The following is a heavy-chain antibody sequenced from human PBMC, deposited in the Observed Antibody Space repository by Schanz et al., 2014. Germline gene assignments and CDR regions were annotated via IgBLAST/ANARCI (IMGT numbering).Heavy chain of an antibody. CDR1: GFTFSSYG. D-gene: IGHD3-10*01. J-gene: IGHJ5*02. CDR2: IRYDGVNK. Sequence: QVQLVESGGGVVQPGGSLRLSCAASGFTFSSYGIHWVRQAPDKGLEWVSFIRYDGVNKYYADSVKGRFSVSRDNSKNTLYLQMNSLRADDTAVYYCAKDQLANYRGSGYNWFDPWGQGTLVTVSS. V-gene: IGHV3-30*02. CDR3: AKDQLANYRGSGYNWFDP.